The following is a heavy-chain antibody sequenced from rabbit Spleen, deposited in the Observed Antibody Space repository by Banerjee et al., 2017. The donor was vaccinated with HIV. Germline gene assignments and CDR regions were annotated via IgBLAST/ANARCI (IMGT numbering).Heavy chain of an antibody. D-gene: IGHD8-1*01. V-gene: IGHV1S45*01. CDR2: IAGSSSGFT. CDR3: ARDTGSSFSSYGMDL. CDR1: GFSFSSSDY. Sequence: EQLVESGGGPVKPGGTLTPTCKASGFSFSSSDYICWVRQAPGKGLEWISCIAGSSSGFTYSATWAKGRFTISKTSSTTVTLQMTSLTAADTATYFCARDTGSSFSSYGMDLWGPGTLVTVS. J-gene: IGHJ6*01.